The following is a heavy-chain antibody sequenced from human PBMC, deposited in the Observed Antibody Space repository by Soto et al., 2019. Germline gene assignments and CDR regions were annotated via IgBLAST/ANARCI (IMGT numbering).Heavy chain of an antibody. CDR3: ARHFVAVVIKGWGY. CDR2: TYYNGNA. V-gene: IGHV4-39*01. D-gene: IGHD3-10*01. CDR1: GGSXDRSKYY. Sequence: PSETRSLTCNVSGGSXDRSKYYWDWLRQPPGKGMEWIGTTYYNGNAYYNPSLKSRVSMSVDTSKNQFSLKLVSVTAADTAVYYCARHFVAVVIKGWGYWGQGTLVTVSS. J-gene: IGHJ4*02.